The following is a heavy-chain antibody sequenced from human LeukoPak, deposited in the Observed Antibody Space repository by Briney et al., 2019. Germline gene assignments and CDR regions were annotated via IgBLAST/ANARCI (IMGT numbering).Heavy chain of an antibody. V-gene: IGHV4-34*01. D-gene: IGHD6-19*01. Sequence: SETLSLTCAVYGGSFSGYYWSWIRQPPGKGLEWIGEINHSGSTNYNPSLKSRVTISVDTSKNQFSLKLSSVTAADTAVYYCARDRVAGHNRFDPWGQGTLVTVSS. J-gene: IGHJ5*02. CDR1: GGSFSGYY. CDR2: INHSGST. CDR3: ARDRVAGHNRFDP.